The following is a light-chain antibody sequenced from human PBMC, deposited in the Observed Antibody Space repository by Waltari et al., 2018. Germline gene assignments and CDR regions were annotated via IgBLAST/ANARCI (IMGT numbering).Light chain of an antibody. J-gene: IGLJ2*01. CDR1: SSNIDRNT. V-gene: IGLV1-44*01. CDR2: TNN. Sequence: QSVLTQPPSASGTPGQRVTISCSGSSSNIDRNTVNWYQQLPGTAPKLLIYTNNQRPSGVPDRFSGSKSGTSASLAISGLQSEDEADYYCAAWDDSLNGVVFGGGTKLTVL. CDR3: AAWDDSLNGVV.